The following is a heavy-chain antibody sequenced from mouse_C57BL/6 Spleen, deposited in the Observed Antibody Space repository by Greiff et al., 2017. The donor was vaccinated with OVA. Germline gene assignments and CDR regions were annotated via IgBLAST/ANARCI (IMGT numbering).Heavy chain of an antibody. CDR2: INPSNGGT. Sequence: QVQLQQPGTELVKPGASVKLSCKASGYTFTSYWMHWVKQRPGQGLEWIGNINPSNGGTNYNEKFKSMATLTVDKSSSTAYMQRSSLTSEDSAVYESARSPNWDDEHSDYWGQGTTLTVSS. CDR1: GYTFTSYW. V-gene: IGHV1-53*01. J-gene: IGHJ2*01. D-gene: IGHD4-1*01. CDR3: ARSPNWDDEHSDY.